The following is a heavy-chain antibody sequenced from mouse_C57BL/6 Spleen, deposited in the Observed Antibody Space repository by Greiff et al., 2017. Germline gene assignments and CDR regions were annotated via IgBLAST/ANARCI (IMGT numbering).Heavy chain of an antibody. D-gene: IGHD2-3*01. CDR3: PGGYYVYFDY. V-gene: IGHV6-3*01. J-gene: IGHJ2*01. Sequence: EVQLVESGGGLVQPGGSMKLSCVASGFTFSNYWMNWVRQSPEKGLEWVAQIRLKSDNYATHYAESVKGRFTISRDDSKSSVYLQMNNLRAEDTGIYYCPGGYYVYFDYWGQGTTLTVSS. CDR1: GFTFSNYW. CDR2: IRLKSDNYAT.